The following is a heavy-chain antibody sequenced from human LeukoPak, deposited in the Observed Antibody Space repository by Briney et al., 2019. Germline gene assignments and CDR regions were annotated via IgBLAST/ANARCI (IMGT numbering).Heavy chain of an antibody. Sequence: ASVKVSCKASGYSFTSYYIHWVRQAPGQGLEWMGIINPTTGSTIYAQTFQGRVTMTRGVSTSTVYMDLSSLRSADTAVYYCARCGPFYRGPSEYYFDYWGQGTLVTVSS. J-gene: IGHJ4*02. CDR1: GYSFTSYY. CDR3: ARCGPFYRGPSEYYFDY. D-gene: IGHD4-23*01. V-gene: IGHV1-46*01. CDR2: INPTTGST.